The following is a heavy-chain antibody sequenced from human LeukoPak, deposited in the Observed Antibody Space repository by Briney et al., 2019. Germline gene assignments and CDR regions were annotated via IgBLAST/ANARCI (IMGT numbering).Heavy chain of an antibody. J-gene: IGHJ5*02. CDR2: INPNSGGT. CDR1: GYTFTGYY. V-gene: IGHV1-2*02. CDR3: ARAGGRSWFDP. Sequence: ASVKVSCKTSGYTFTGYYMHWVRQAPGQGLEWMGWINPNSGGTNYAQKFQGRVTMTTDTSMSTAYMELSRLTSDDTAVYYCARAGGRSWFDPWGQGTLVTVSS.